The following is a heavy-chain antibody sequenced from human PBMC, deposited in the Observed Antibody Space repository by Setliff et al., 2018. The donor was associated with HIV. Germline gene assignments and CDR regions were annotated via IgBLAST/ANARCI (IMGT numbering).Heavy chain of an antibody. D-gene: IGHD3-22*01. J-gene: IGHJ3*02. Sequence: GGSLRLSCAASGFTFSDYWMHWVRQAPGKGLVWVSRITGDGSSTRYADSVNGRFTISRDNAKNTMYLEMNSLRAEDTAEYYCARDTEMITTTDAFDIWGQGTMVTVSS. V-gene: IGHV3-74*01. CDR1: GFTFSDYW. CDR3: ARDTEMITTTDAFDI. CDR2: ITGDGSST.